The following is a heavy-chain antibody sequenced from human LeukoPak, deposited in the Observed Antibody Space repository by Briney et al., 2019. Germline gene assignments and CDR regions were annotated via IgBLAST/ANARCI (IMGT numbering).Heavy chain of an antibody. CDR1: GYTFTSYY. CDR3: ARRGRTYCGGDCYPIDY. D-gene: IGHD2-21*01. Sequence: ASVKVSCKASGYTFTSYYMHWVRQAPGQGLEWVGIINPSGGSTSYAQKFQGRVTMTRDTSTSTVYMELSSLRSEDTAVYYCARRGRTYCGGDCYPIDYWGQGTLVTVSS. J-gene: IGHJ4*02. V-gene: IGHV1-46*01. CDR2: INPSGGST.